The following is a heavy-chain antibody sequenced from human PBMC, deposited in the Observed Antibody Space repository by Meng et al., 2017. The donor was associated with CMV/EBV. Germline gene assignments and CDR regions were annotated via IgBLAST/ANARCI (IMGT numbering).Heavy chain of an antibody. D-gene: IGHD3-3*01. CDR3: ARDYSGEDDFWSGYQTVYYYYGMDV. Sequence: GGSLRLSCAASGFTFSSYEMNWVRQAPGKGLEWVSYISSSGSTIYYADSVKGRFTISRDNAKNSLYLQMNSLRAEDTAVYYCARDYSGEDDFWSGYQTVYYYYGMDVWGQGTTVTVSS. J-gene: IGHJ6*02. CDR2: ISSSGSTI. CDR1: GFTFSSYE. V-gene: IGHV3-48*03.